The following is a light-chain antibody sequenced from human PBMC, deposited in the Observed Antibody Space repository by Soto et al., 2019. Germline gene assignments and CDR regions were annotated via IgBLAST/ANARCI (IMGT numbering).Light chain of an antibody. Sequence: DIQMTQSPSTLSASVGDTVTVTCRASQSVSGWLAWYQQKPGEAPKLLIYTASTLQSGVPSRFSGSGSGTDFTLTISSLQPEDFATYYCQQSYIHTWTFGQGTKVDIK. CDR3: QQSYIHTWT. J-gene: IGKJ1*01. V-gene: IGKV1-39*01. CDR2: TAS. CDR1: QSVSGW.